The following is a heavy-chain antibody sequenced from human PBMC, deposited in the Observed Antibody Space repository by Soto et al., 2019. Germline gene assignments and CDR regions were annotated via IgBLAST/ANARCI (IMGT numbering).Heavy chain of an antibody. CDR1: GYSISSGYY. D-gene: IGHD3-9*01. J-gene: IGHJ5*02. CDR3: ARDLYYDILTGLNWFDH. CDR2: IYHSGST. Sequence: PSETLSLTCAVSGYSISSGYYWGWIRQPPGKGLEWIGSIYHSGSTYYNPSLKSRVTISVDTSKNQFSLKLSSVTAADTAVYYCARDLYYDILTGLNWFDHWGQGTLVTVSS. V-gene: IGHV4-38-2*02.